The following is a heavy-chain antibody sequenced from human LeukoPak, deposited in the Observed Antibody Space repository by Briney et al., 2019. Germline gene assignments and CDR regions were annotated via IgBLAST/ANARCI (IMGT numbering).Heavy chain of an antibody. J-gene: IGHJ4*02. CDR1: GFDFSNYW. D-gene: IGHD4-11*01. CDR2: IKQDGSEK. V-gene: IGHV3-7*03. Sequence: GGSLRLSCAASGFDFSNYWMYWVRQAPGKGLEWVANIKQDGSEKYYVDSVRGRFTISRDNAKDSLSLQMNSLRAEDTAVYYCASNYGGWGQGTLVTVSS. CDR3: ASNYGG.